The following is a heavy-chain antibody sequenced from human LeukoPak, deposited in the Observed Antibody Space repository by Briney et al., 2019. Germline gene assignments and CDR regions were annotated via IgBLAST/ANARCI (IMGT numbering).Heavy chain of an antibody. CDR2: ISGSGGST. CDR3: ARDWSGSYYFDY. CDR1: GFTFSSYA. J-gene: IGHJ4*02. Sequence: GGSLRLSCAASGFTFSSYAMSWVRQAPGKGLEWVSAISGSGGSTYYADSVKGRFTISRDNSKNTLYLQMNSLRAEDTAVYYCARDWSGSYYFDYWGQGTLVTVSS. D-gene: IGHD3-3*01. V-gene: IGHV3-23*01.